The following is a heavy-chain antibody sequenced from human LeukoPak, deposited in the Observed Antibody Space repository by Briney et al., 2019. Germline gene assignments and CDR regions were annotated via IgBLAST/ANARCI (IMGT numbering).Heavy chain of an antibody. D-gene: IGHD3-22*01. J-gene: IGHJ2*01. CDR2: IYTSGST. CDR1: GGSISSYY. CDR3: ARDYYDSSAYYSPYWYFDL. V-gene: IGHV4-4*07. Sequence: SETLSLTCTVYGGSISSYYWSWIRQPAGKGLEWIGRIYTSGSTNYNPSLKSRVTMSVDTSKNQFSLRLSSVTAADTAVYYCARDYYDSSAYYSPYWYFDLWGRGTLVTVSS.